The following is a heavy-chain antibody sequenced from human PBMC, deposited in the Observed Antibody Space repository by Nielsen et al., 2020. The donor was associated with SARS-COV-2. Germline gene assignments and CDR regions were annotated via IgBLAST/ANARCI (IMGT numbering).Heavy chain of an antibody. D-gene: IGHD3-16*02. V-gene: IGHV2-70*11. Sequence: WIRQPPGKALEWLARIDWDDGKYYSTSLKTRLTISKDTSKNQVVLTMTNMDPVDTATYYCAGGGYYDYVWGSYRSPTYFDYWGQGTLVTVSS. J-gene: IGHJ4*02. CDR3: AGGGYYDYVWGSYRSPTYFDY. CDR2: IDWDDGK.